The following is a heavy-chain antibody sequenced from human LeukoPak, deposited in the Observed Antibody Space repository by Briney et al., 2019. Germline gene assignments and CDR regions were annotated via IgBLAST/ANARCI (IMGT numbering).Heavy chain of an antibody. J-gene: IGHJ3*02. D-gene: IGHD2-15*01. V-gene: IGHV3-21*01. Sequence: GGSLRLSCAASGFTFSSYGMHWVRQAPGKGLEWVSAISGSNGNTFYADSVKGRFTISRDNAKRSLYLQMNSLRAEDTAVHYCVREVCTGGRCYAAFDIWGQGTMVTVSS. CDR3: VREVCTGGRCYAAFDI. CDR1: GFTFSSYG. CDR2: ISGSNGNT.